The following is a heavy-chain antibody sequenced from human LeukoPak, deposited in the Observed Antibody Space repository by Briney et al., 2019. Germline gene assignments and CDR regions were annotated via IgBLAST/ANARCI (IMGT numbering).Heavy chain of an antibody. V-gene: IGHV3-23*01. CDR3: AKTPFDY. D-gene: IGHD2-15*01. CDR2: ISGSGGST. Sequence: ETLSLTCTASGGSISSYYWSWIRQPPGKGLEWVSAISGSGGSTYYADSVKGRFTISRDNSKNTLYLQMNSLRAEDTAVYYCAKTPFDYWGQGTLVTVSS. J-gene: IGHJ4*02. CDR1: GGSISSYY.